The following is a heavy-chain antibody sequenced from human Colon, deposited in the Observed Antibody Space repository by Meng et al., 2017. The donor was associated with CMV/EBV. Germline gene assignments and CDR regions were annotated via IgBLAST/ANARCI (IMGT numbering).Heavy chain of an antibody. CDR3: VQLLGIDY. Sequence: ASVKVSCKASGYTFIGYYMHWVRQAPGQGLEWMGWINPNSGGTNYAQKFQGRVTMTRGTSTSTAYTGPSRLRSDDTAVYYCVQLLGIDYWGQGTLVTVSS. V-gene: IGHV1-2*02. J-gene: IGHJ4*02. CDR2: INPNSGGT. D-gene: IGHD2-2*01. CDR1: GYTFIGYY.